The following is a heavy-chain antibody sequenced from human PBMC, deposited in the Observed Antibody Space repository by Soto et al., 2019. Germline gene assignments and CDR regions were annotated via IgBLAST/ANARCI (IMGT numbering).Heavy chain of an antibody. Sequence: QVQLQKSCPGLVKPSQTLSLTCTVSGGSISSGDYYWSWIRQPPGKGLEWIGYIYYSGSTYYNPSLKSRVTISVDTSKNQFSLKLSSVTAADTAVYYCARGLWFGESTFDYWGQGTLVTVSS. CDR2: IYYSGST. CDR3: ARGLWFGESTFDY. D-gene: IGHD3-10*01. J-gene: IGHJ4*02. V-gene: IGHV4-30-4*01. CDR1: GGSISSGDYY.